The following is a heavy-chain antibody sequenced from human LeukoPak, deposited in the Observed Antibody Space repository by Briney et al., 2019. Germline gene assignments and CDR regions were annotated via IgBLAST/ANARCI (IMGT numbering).Heavy chain of an antibody. D-gene: IGHD3-10*01. CDR2: ISWNSGSI. CDR1: GFTFDDYA. Sequence: PGGSLRLSCAASGFTFDDYAMHWVRQAPGKGLEWVSGISWNSGSIGYADSVNGRFTISRDNAKNSLYLQMISLRAEDTALYYCAKDYYYGSGSYCCGWGFYGMDVWGQGTTVTVSS. J-gene: IGHJ6*02. V-gene: IGHV3-9*01. CDR3: AKDYYYGSGSYCCGWGFYGMDV.